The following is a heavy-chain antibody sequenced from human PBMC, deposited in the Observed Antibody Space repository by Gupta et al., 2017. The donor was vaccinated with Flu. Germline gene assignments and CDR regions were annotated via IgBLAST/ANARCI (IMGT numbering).Heavy chain of an antibody. CDR2: VGPTYSYT. V-gene: IGHV5-10-1*01. CDR1: GYIFTSCC. CDR3: ARRVGHVDDSGSYYSDDAFDV. D-gene: IGHD3-22*01. Sequence: EVQLVQSAEEVMRRGWSRTSSWACSGYIFTSCCISRVQHLARKGVEWMGRVGPTYSYTIYNPSFQGLVTISADKSSDTAYLHWSSLEASDTAIYYCARRVGHVDDSGSYYSDDAFDVWGQGTMVTVTS. J-gene: IGHJ3*01.